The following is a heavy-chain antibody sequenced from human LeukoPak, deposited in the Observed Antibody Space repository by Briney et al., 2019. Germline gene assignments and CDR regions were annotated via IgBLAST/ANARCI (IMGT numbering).Heavy chain of an antibody. CDR2: INQDKCEK. CDR1: GFTFSSYW. V-gene: IGHV3-7*01. CDR3: ARAATTYYYDTSGYY. D-gene: IGHD3-22*01. Sequence: PGGSLRLSCVVSGFTFSSYWMSWVRQAPGKGLEWVANINQDKCEKYYMDSVKGRFTISRGNAKNSLYLQMNSLRVEDTAVYYCARAATTYYYDTSGYYWGQGTLVTVSS. J-gene: IGHJ4*02.